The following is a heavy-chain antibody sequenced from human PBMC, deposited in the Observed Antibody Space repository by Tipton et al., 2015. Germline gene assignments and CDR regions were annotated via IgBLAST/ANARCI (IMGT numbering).Heavy chain of an antibody. V-gene: IGHV4-38-2*01. J-gene: IGHJ4*02. CDR3: ARGRSTLYSDSAGADY. CDR1: GYSISSGYY. Sequence: TLSLTCAISGYSISSGYYWGWIRQPPGKGLEWIGSTYHSGDSYYNPSLKSRVTISVDTSKNQFSLQLKSVTAADTAVYYCARGRSTLYSDSAGADYWGPGTLVTVSS. CDR2: TYHSGDS. D-gene: IGHD4-11*01.